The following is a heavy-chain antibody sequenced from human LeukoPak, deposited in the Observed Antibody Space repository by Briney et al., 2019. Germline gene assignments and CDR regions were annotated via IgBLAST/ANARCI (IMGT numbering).Heavy chain of an antibody. V-gene: IGHV3-30*04. CDR2: ISYDGSNK. J-gene: IGHJ4*02. Sequence: GGSLRLSCAASGFTFSSYAMHWVRQAPGKGLEWVAVISYDGSNKYYADSVKGRFTISRDNSKNTLYLQVNSLRAEDTAVYYCARGRPPEYGGKGTRVTVS. CDR1: GFTFSSYA. CDR3: ARGRPPEY.